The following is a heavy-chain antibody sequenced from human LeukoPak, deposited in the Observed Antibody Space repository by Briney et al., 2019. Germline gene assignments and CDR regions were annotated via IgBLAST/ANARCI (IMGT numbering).Heavy chain of an antibody. J-gene: IGHJ6*02. V-gene: IGHV1-18*01. D-gene: IGHD2-15*01. Sequence: GASVKVSCKASGYTFTSYGISWVRQAPGQGLEWMGWISAYNGNTNYAQKLQGRVTMTTDTSTSTAYMELRSLRSDDTAVYYCARPGRPYCSGGSCYSDPYGMDVWGQGTTVTVSS. CDR2: ISAYNGNT. CDR1: GYTFTSYG. CDR3: ARPGRPYCSGGSCYSDPYGMDV.